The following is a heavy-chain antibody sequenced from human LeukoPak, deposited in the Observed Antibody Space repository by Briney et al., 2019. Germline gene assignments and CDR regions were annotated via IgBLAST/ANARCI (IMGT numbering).Heavy chain of an antibody. V-gene: IGHV1-18*01. Sequence: ASVKVSCKASGDTFTSYGISGVRQAPGQGLEWMGWISAYNGNTNYAQKLQGRVTMTTDTSTSTAYMELRSLRSDDTAVYYCARDLTALRFDPWGQGTLVTVSS. CDR1: GDTFTSYG. CDR3: ARDLTALRFDP. CDR2: ISAYNGNT. J-gene: IGHJ5*02. D-gene: IGHD2-21*02.